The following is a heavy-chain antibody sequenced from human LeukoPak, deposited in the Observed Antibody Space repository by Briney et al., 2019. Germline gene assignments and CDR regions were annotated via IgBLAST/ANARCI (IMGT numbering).Heavy chain of an antibody. V-gene: IGHV4-38-2*02. J-gene: IGHJ4*02. CDR3: ARAIDYYDSSGSFDY. Sequence: PSETLSLTCTVSGYSISSGYYWGWIRQPPGKGLEWIGSIYHSGSTYYNPSLKSRVTISVDTSKNQFSLKLSSVTAADTAVYYCARAIDYYDSSGSFDYWGQGTLVTVSS. D-gene: IGHD3-22*01. CDR2: IYHSGST. CDR1: GYSISSGYY.